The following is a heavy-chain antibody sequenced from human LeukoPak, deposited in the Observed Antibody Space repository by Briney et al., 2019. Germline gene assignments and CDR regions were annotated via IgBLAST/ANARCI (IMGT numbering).Heavy chain of an antibody. V-gene: IGHV1-18*01. Sequence: ASVKVSCKASGYTFTSYGSSWVRQAPGQGLEWMGWISAYNGNTNYAQKLQGRVTMTTDTSTSTAYMELRSLRSDDTAVYYCARLLGYYYDSSGFPFDYWGQGTLVTVSS. CDR2: ISAYNGNT. CDR3: ARLLGYYYDSSGFPFDY. D-gene: IGHD3-22*01. J-gene: IGHJ4*02. CDR1: GYTFTSYG.